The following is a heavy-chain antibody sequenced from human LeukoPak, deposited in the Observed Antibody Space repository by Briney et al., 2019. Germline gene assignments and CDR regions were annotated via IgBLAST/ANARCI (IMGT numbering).Heavy chain of an antibody. D-gene: IGHD3-22*01. J-gene: IGHJ4*02. CDR3: ARADYDSSGYYPDY. V-gene: IGHV1-18*01. Sequence: ASVKVSCKASGYTFTSYGISWVRQAPGQGLEWMGWISAYNGNTNYAQKLQGRVTMTTDTSTSTAYMELRSLRSDGTAVYYCARADYDSSGYYPDYWGQGTLVTVSS. CDR1: GYTFTSYG. CDR2: ISAYNGNT.